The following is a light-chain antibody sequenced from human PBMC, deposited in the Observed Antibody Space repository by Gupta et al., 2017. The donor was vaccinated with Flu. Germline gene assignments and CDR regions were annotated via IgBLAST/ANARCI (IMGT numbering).Light chain of an antibody. CDR1: QAIRDD. CDR3: RQDYLYPLS. Sequence: AIQMTQSPSSLSASVGDRVTITCRASQAIRDDVGWYQQKSGKAPVLLIYGASNLQSGVPSRFSGSGSGTDFTFTISALQPEDSATYYCRQDYLYPLSFGGGTKVEIK. V-gene: IGKV1-6*01. CDR2: GAS. J-gene: IGKJ4*01.